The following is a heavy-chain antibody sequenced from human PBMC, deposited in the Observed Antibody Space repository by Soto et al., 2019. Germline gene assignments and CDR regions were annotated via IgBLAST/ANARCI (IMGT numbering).Heavy chain of an antibody. CDR3: ARGGRPYYDSSVYYHGRLYDGMDV. CDR2: INHIFGTA. J-gene: IGHJ6*02. CDR1: GGTFSSYA. Sequence: QVQLVQSGAEVKKPGSSVKVSCKASGGTFSSYAITWVRHAPGHGLEWMGGINHIFGTANYAQKFQGRVTSTADETTTTAYRELSSLRSEDTAVYYCARGGRPYYDSSVYYHGRLYDGMDVWGQGTTVTVSS. V-gene: IGHV1-69*01. D-gene: IGHD3-22*01.